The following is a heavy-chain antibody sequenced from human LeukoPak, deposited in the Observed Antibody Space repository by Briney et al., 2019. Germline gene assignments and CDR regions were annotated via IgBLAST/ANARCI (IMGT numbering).Heavy chain of an antibody. CDR3: ATDVG. J-gene: IGHJ4*02. CDR1: GFAFSSYW. V-gene: IGHV3-74*01. D-gene: IGHD3-10*01. CDR2: INNDATNT. Sequence: GGSLRLSCAASGFAFSSYWMYWVCQAPGKGLVWVSLINNDATNTSYADSVKGRFTISRDNARNTLYLQMNSLTAEDTAVYYCATDVGWGQGTLITVSS.